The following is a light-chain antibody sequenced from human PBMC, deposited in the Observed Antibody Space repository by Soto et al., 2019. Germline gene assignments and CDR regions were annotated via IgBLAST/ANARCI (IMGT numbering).Light chain of an antibody. CDR2: DVS. CDR3: CSYAGSYTDV. J-gene: IGLJ1*01. Sequence: QSALTQPRSVSGSPGQSVTISCTGTSSDVGGYNYVSWYQQHPGKAPKLMIYDVSKRPSGVPDCFSGSKSGNTASLTISGLQAEDEADYYCCSYAGSYTDVFGTGTKLTVL. V-gene: IGLV2-11*01. CDR1: SSDVGGYNY.